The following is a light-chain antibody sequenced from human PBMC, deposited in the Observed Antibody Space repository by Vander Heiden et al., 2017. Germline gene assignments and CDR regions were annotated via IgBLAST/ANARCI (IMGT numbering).Light chain of an antibody. CDR2: GAS. CDR1: QSISNY. V-gene: IGKV1-39*01. CDR3: QQSYNSPYT. J-gene: IGKJ2*01. Sequence: DMHMTQSPSSLSASVGDRVTITCRASQSISNYLNWYQHKPGKAPNLLIYGASSLQSGVPSTFSGSGSGTDFTLTIASLQPEDFATYYCQQSYNSPYTFGQGTKLEIK.